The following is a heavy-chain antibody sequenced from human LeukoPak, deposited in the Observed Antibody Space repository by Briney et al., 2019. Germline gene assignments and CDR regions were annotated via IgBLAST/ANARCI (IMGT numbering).Heavy chain of an antibody. Sequence: PSETLSLTCTVSGGSISSYFWSWIRQPPGKGLEWIGYISYSGSTNYNPSLKSRVTISVDTSKSQFSLKLSSVTAADTAVYYCARGRGSSWPMNWFDPWGQGTLVTVSS. CDR3: ARGRGSSWPMNWFDP. D-gene: IGHD6-13*01. CDR2: ISYSGST. CDR1: GGSISSYF. V-gene: IGHV4-59*01. J-gene: IGHJ5*02.